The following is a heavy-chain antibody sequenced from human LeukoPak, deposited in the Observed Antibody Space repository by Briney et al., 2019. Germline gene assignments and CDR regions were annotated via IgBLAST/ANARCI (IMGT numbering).Heavy chain of an antibody. CDR3: ARAADGTAGLVQY. D-gene: IGHD6-13*01. CDR1: RFTFSSYA. Sequence: GGSLRLSCAASRFTFSSYAMSWVRQAPGKGLEWVSTISGSGGSTYYADSVKGRFTISRDNSKNTLYLQMNSLRVDDTAVYYCARAADGTAGLVQYWGQGTLVSVSS. CDR2: ISGSGGST. J-gene: IGHJ1*01. V-gene: IGHV3-23*01.